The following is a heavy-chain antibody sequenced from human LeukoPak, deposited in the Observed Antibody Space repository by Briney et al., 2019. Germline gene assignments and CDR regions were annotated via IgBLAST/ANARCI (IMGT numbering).Heavy chain of an antibody. V-gene: IGHV3-74*01. D-gene: IGHD3-22*01. Sequence: PGGSLRLSCAAPGFTFSSYWMHWVRQAPGKGLVWVSRINSDGSSTSYADSVKGRFTISRDNAKNSLYLQMNSLRAEDTALYHCARGGYYYDSSSGYYYAGYWGQGTLVTVSS. CDR2: INSDGSST. CDR3: ARGGYYYDSSSGYYYAGY. J-gene: IGHJ4*02. CDR1: GFTFSSYW.